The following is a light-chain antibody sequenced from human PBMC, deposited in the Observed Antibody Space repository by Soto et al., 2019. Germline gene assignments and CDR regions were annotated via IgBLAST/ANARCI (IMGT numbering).Light chain of an antibody. CDR1: NCNIGRYS. CDR2: SDD. J-gene: IGLJ3*02. V-gene: IGLV1-44*01. Sequence: QSALTQPPSLSGTPGQRVTISCSGSNCNIGRYSVNWYQHFPGTAPKILIYSDDERPSAGPDRCSAATSGTSASLAISGRQSEDDAEYYCSGWDDYLNGPVFGGGTKLTVL. CDR3: SGWDDYLNGPV.